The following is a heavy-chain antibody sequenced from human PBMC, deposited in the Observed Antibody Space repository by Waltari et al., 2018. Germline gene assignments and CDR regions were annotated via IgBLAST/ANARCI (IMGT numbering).Heavy chain of an antibody. CDR2: MSDDETSI. V-gene: IGHV3-74*01. Sequence: EEQLLESGGGLVQPGDSLRLSCAGSGFRFSNYWMNWVRQAPGKGLVLVARMSDDETSISDADSVKGRFTISRDNAKNTVYLQMKRLRVEDTAVYYCARLAPRTYRSPVPGRHYYYGMDVWGQGTTVTVSS. CDR3: ARLAPRTYRSPVPGRHYYYGMDV. D-gene: IGHD3-10*01. CDR1: GFRFSNYW. J-gene: IGHJ6*02.